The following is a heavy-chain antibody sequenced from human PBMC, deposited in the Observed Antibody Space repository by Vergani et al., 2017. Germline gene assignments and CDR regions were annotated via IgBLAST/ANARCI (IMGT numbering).Heavy chain of an antibody. J-gene: IGHJ6*02. Sequence: EVQLVESGGGLVKPGGSLRLSCAASGFTISSYSMNWVRQAPGKGLEWVSFISSTSSYIYYADSVKGRFTISRDNAKNSLYLQMNSLGVEDTAVYYCARGEYSSPGSYGLDVWGQGTTVTVSS. V-gene: IGHV3-21*01. CDR1: GFTISSYS. CDR3: ARGEYSSPGSYGLDV. CDR2: ISSTSSYI. D-gene: IGHD6-6*01.